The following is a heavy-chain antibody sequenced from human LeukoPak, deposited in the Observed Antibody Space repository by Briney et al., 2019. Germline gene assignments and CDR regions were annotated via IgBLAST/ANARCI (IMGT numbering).Heavy chain of an antibody. CDR2: ISIISSTI. D-gene: IGHD2-15*01. J-gene: IGHJ4*02. CDR3: ARVRAATGPIDY. V-gene: IGHV3-48*01. CDR1: GFTFSSYS. Sequence: PGGSLRLSCTASGFTFSSYSMNWVRQAPGKGLDWVSYISIISSTIYYADSVKGRFTISRDNAKNSLYLQMNSLRAEDTAVYYCARVRAATGPIDYWGQGTLVTVSS.